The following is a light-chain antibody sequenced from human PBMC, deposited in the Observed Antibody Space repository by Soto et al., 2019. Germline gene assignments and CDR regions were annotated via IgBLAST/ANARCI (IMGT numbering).Light chain of an antibody. CDR2: GAS. V-gene: IGKV3-15*01. Sequence: EIVMTPSPATLSVSPGERVTISCRASESIDFNLAWYQQKPGQAPRLLIYGASNRATGIPARFSGSGSGTEFTLPISRLQAEDFALYYCQQYNNWLTFGGGTKLDIK. CDR3: QQYNNWLT. J-gene: IGKJ4*01. CDR1: ESIDFN.